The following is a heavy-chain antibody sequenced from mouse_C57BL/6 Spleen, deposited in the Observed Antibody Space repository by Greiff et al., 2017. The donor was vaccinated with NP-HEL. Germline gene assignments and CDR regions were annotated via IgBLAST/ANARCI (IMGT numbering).Heavy chain of an antibody. CDR3: GGEGVSCFGPFAC. CDR1: GYTFTSYG. Sequence: VQLKQSGAELARPGASVKLSCKASGYTFTSYGISWAKQRTGQGLEWTGEIYPRSGNTYYNEKFKGKAKLTGDKSSSTAYMELRSLTSADSAVYYGGGEGVSCFGPFACWGHGAVVTVSA. J-gene: IGHJ3*01. CDR2: IYPRSGNT. D-gene: IGHD3-3*01. V-gene: IGHV1-81*01.